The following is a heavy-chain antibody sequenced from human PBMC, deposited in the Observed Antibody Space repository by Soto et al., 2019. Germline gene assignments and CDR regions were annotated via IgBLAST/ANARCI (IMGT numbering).Heavy chain of an antibody. D-gene: IGHD3-22*01. V-gene: IGHV1-18*01. CDR2: ISAYNATT. CDR1: GYTFTSYG. Sequence: ASVKVSCKASGYTFTSYGISWVRQAPGQGLEWMGWISAYNATTNYAQKVQGRVTMTTDRSTSTAYMELRSLRSDDTAVYYCARVRSGSSGYYYLIPYPDYSG. J-gene: IGHJ4*01. CDR3: ARVRSGSSGYYYLIPYPDY.